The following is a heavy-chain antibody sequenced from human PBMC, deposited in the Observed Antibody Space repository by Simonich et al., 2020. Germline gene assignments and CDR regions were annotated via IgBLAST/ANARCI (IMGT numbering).Heavy chain of an antibody. CDR2: INPNSGGT. D-gene: IGHD3-10*01. Sequence: GAEVKKPGASVKVSCKASGYTFTGYYMHWVLQAPGQGLEGRGRINPNSGGTNYAQKFQGRVTMTRDTSISTAYMELSRLRSDDTAVYYCARVPGIYYYYGMDVWGQGTTVTVSS. V-gene: IGHV1-2*06. CDR3: ARVPGIYYYYGMDV. J-gene: IGHJ6*02. CDR1: GYTFTGYY.